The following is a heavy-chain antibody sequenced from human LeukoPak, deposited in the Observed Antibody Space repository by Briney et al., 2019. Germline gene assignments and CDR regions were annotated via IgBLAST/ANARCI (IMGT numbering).Heavy chain of an antibody. CDR2: ISWNGRNT. V-gene: IGHV3-20*04. CDR1: GFTFDDFD. CDR3: ARVQQYDKFDY. D-gene: IGHD3-22*01. J-gene: IGHJ4*02. Sequence: GGSLRLSCAASGFTFDDFDLNWVRQAPGKGLEWVSGISWNGRNTAYAESLKGRFTISRDNAKNSLYLQMNSLRAEDTAFYYCARVQQYDKFDYWGQGTLVTVSS.